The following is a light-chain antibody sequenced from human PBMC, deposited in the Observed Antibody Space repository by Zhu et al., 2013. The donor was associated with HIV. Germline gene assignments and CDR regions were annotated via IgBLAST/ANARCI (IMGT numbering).Light chain of an antibody. CDR2: SAS. CDR1: HDINNY. V-gene: IGKV1-16*02. CDR3: QQAHSFPIT. Sequence: DIQMTQSPSSLSASIGDRVTITCRASHDINNYLAWFQKKSGKAPRSLIYSASNLQSGVPSKFSGSGSGTDFTLTINSLQPEDFATYYCQQAHSFPITFGQGTRLDIK. J-gene: IGKJ5*01.